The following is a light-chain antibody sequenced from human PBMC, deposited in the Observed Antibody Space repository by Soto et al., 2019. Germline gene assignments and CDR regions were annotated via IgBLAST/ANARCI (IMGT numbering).Light chain of an antibody. CDR3: QSYDTNTMI. V-gene: IGLV6-57*04. CDR2: EDD. CDR1: SGSIASNY. Sequence: NFMLTQPHSVSESPEKTVTISCTRSSGSIASNYVQWYQQRPGSVPTTVIYEDDQRPSGVPDRFSGSIDRSSNSASLTISRLKTEDEADYYCQSYDTNTMIFGGGTQLTVL. J-gene: IGLJ7*01.